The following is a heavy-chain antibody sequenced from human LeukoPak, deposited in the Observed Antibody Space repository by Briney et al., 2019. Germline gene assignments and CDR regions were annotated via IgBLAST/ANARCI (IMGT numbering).Heavy chain of an antibody. J-gene: IGHJ4*02. CDR2: IWYDGSNK. V-gene: IGHV3-33*01. D-gene: IGHD5-12*01. CDR3: ARDVHEWATIGGDYSDY. CDR1: GFTFSSYG. Sequence: GRSLRLSCAASGFTFSSYGMHWVRQAPGKGLEWVAVIWYDGSNKYYADSVKGRFTISRDNSKNTLYLQMNSLRAEDTAVYYCARDVHEWATIGGDYSDYWGQGTLVTVSS.